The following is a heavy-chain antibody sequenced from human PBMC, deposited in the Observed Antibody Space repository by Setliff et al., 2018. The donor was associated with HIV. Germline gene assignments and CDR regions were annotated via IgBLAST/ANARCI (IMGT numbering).Heavy chain of an antibody. J-gene: IGHJ6*03. CDR3: ARHYQRFWVGVDYYFMDV. Sequence: SETLSLTCSVSGGSTTSGGYYWSWIRQHPGKGLEYIGYIYYSGSTYYNPSLKSRVTMSIDTSKNQFSLKLSSVTAADTAVYYCARHYQRFWVGVDYYFMDVWGKGTTVTVSS. D-gene: IGHD3-16*01. V-gene: IGHV4-30-4*01. CDR2: IYYSGST. CDR1: GGSTTSGGYY.